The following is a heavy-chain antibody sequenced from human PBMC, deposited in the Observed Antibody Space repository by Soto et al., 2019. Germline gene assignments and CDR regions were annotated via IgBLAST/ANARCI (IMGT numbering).Heavy chain of an antibody. Sequence: SETLSLTCSVSGGSVRSGNYYWSWIRQPPGKGLEWIGYVYFSGSTNYNPSLKSRVSISADMSKNQISLKLTSVTAADTAIYYCASIAVAGTSWWFDPWGQGTLVTVSS. CDR1: GGSVRSGNYY. CDR2: VYFSGST. J-gene: IGHJ5*02. V-gene: IGHV4-61*01. D-gene: IGHD6-19*01. CDR3: ASIAVAGTSWWFDP.